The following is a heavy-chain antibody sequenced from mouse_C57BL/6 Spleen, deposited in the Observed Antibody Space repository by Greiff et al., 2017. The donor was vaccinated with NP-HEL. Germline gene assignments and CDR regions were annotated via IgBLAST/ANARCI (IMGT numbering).Heavy chain of an antibody. Sequence: QVQLQQPGAELVKPGASVKLSCKASGYTFTSYWMHWVKQRPGRGLEWIGRIDPNSGGTKYNEKFKSKATLTVDKPSSSAYMQISSLTSEDSAVYYCARNPFVTGFFDYWGQGTTLTVSS. CDR2: IDPNSGGT. J-gene: IGHJ2*01. CDR1: GYTFTSYW. CDR3: ARNPFVTGFFDY. D-gene: IGHD2-1*01. V-gene: IGHV1-72*01.